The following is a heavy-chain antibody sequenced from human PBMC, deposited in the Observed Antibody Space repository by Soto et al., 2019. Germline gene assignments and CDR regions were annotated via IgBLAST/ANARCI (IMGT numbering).Heavy chain of an antibody. CDR2: ISGSGGST. V-gene: IGHV3-23*01. CDR3: AKDAPFPVIAAAGDIDAFDI. Sequence: GGSLRLSCAASGFTFSSYAMSWVRQAPGKGLEWVSAISGSGGSTYYADSVKGRFTISRDNSKNTLYLQMNSLRAEETAVYYGAKDAPFPVIAAAGDIDAFDIWGQGTMVTVSS. J-gene: IGHJ3*02. CDR1: GFTFSSYA. D-gene: IGHD6-13*01.